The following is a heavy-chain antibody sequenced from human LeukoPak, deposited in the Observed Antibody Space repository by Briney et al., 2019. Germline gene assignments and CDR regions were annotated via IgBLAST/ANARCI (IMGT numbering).Heavy chain of an antibody. V-gene: IGHV4-4*07. CDR2: IYTSGST. CDR3: ARISGYSGYVHFDY. Sequence: SETLSLTCTVSGGSISSYYWSWIRQPAGKGLEWIGRIYTSGSTNYNPSLKSRVTMSVDTSKNQFSLKLSSVTAADTAVYYCARISGYSGYVHFDYWGQGTLSPSPQ. D-gene: IGHD5-12*01. J-gene: IGHJ4*02. CDR1: GGSISSYY.